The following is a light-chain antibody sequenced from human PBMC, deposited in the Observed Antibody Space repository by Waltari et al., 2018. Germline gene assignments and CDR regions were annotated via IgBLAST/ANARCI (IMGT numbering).Light chain of an antibody. CDR3: QSFDSSLSASV. CDR1: SSHFGAGYD. CDR2: GNT. Sequence: QSVLTQPPSMSGAPGQKVTIPRTGGSSHFGAGYDVHWYQQFPGTAPKLLIFGNTNRPSGVPGRFSGSKSGTSASLAIAGLQSEDEAVYYCQSFDSSLSASVFGGGTKLTVL. V-gene: IGLV1-40*01. J-gene: IGLJ3*02.